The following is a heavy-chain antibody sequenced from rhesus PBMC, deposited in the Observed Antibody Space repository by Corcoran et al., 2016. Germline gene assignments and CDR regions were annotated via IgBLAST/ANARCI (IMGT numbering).Heavy chain of an antibody. CDR1: ECTCTDHY. Sequence: VQRCQSGAQVKTPGATVKGSCSAYECTCTDHYLNWGRLAPGKGLEWMGGVDTEDGEPDYAQKFQNRVTITADISTDTAYMELSSLRSEDTAMYYCARVPGGYWYFDLWGPGTPITISS. V-gene: IGHV1-111*02. CDR3: ARVPGGYWYFDL. J-gene: IGHJ2*01. CDR2: VDTEDGEP.